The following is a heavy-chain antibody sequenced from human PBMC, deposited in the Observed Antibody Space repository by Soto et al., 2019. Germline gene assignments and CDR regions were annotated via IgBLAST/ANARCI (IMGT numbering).Heavy chain of an antibody. CDR3: TRILCIAAADWFDY. Sequence: SGPTLVNPTQTLTLTCTFSGFSLSTSGMCVSWIRQPPGKALEWLALIDWDDDKYYSTSLKTRLTISKDTSKNQVVLTMTNMDPVDTAAYYCTRILCIAAADWFDYWGQGTLVTVSS. J-gene: IGHJ4*02. CDR2: IDWDDDK. CDR1: GFSLSTSGMC. V-gene: IGHV2-70*01. D-gene: IGHD6-13*01.